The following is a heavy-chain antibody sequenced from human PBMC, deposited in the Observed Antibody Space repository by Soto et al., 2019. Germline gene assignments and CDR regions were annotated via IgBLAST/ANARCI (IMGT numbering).Heavy chain of an antibody. Sequence: QVQLQQWGAGLLKPSETLSLTCAVYGGSFSGYYWSWIRQPPGKGLEWSGEINHSGSTNYNPSLKSRVTISVDTSKNQFSLKLSSVTAADTAVYYCARVGYDYIWGSYRPYYFDYWGQGTLVTVSS. CDR1: GGSFSGYY. CDR2: INHSGST. CDR3: ARVGYDYIWGSYRPYYFDY. D-gene: IGHD3-16*02. J-gene: IGHJ4*02. V-gene: IGHV4-34*01.